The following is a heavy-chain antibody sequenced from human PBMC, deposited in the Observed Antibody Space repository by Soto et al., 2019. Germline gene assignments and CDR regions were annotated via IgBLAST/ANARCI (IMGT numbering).Heavy chain of an antibody. CDR3: ARKGGYGDAFDM. CDR2: IKEDGSEK. J-gene: IGHJ3*02. CDR1: GFSFSRYW. Sequence: PGGSLRLSCAASGFSFSRYWMSWVRQAPGKGLEWVANIKEDGSEKNYVDSVKGRFTISRDNAENSLDLQMNSLRAEDTAVYYCARKGGYGDAFDMWGQGTMVTVSS. D-gene: IGHD3-16*01. V-gene: IGHV3-7*01.